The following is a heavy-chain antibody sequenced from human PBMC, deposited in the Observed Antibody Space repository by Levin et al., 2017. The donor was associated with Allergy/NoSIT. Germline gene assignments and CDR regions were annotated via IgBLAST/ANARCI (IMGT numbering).Heavy chain of an antibody. CDR2: IYFGGSDT. Sequence: PGGSLRLSCKGSANRFTSHWIAWVRQMPGKGLEWMGIIYFGGSDTRYSPSFQGQVTISIDKSITTSYLQWNSLKASDTATYYCASQSLGYCRGGNCYSPWDAFDIWGQGTMVTVSS. CDR3: ASQSLGYCRGGNCYSPWDAFDI. D-gene: IGHD2-15*01. V-gene: IGHV5-51*01. J-gene: IGHJ3*02. CDR1: ANRFTSHW.